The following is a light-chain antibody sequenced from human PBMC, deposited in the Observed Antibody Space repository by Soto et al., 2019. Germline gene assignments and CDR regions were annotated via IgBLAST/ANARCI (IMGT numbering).Light chain of an antibody. CDR2: DVS. CDR1: SSDVGGYKY. V-gene: IGLV2-11*01. J-gene: IGLJ3*02. Sequence: QSVLTQPRSVSGSPGQSVIISCTGTSSDVGGYKYVSWYQQHPGKAPRLVIYDVSERPSGVSDRFSGSKSGNTASLTISGLQAEDEADYHCCSYAGSSVGVFGGGTKLTVL. CDR3: CSYAGSSVGV.